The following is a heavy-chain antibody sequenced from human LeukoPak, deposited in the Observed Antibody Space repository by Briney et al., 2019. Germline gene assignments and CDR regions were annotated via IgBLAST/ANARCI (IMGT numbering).Heavy chain of an antibody. J-gene: IGHJ4*02. CDR1: GGSISSGSYY. D-gene: IGHD6-19*01. Sequence: PSETLSLTCTVSGGSISSGSYYWSWIRQPAGKGLEWIGRIYTSGSTNYNPSLKSRVTISVDTSKNQFSLKLSSVTAADTAVYYCAREVKIAVAGYGALWGQGTLVTVSS. CDR3: AREVKIAVAGYGAL. V-gene: IGHV4-61*02. CDR2: IYTSGST.